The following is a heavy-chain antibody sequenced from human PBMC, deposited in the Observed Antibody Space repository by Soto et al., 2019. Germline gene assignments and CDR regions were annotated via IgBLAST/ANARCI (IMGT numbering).Heavy chain of an antibody. CDR3: VRHVKLNTVTANVGYYYGLDV. V-gene: IGHV3-23*01. Sequence: GFLRISGAASDCICSDYAISWVRQAPGKGLEWVSVISESGSGSFYSDAVRGRFTISRDNSDNTLYLQMNSLRVDDKAVYFCVRHVKLNTVTANVGYYYGLDVWGLGATVTVSS. CDR1: DCICSDYA. CDR2: ISESGSGS. D-gene: IGHD4-4*01. J-gene: IGHJ6*01.